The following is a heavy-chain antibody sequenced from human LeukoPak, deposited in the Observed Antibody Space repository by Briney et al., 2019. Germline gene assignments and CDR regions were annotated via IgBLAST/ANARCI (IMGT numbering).Heavy chain of an antibody. CDR1: GLTVTDNY. D-gene: IGHD2/OR15-2a*01. J-gene: IGHJ4*02. V-gene: IGHV3-53*01. CDR3: ARTNTVYGDFDY. Sequence: PGGSLRLSCAASGLTVTDNYFSWVRQAPGKGLEWVSVIFPDGRTYHADSVKGRFTISRDRPKNTLLLQMNSLRADDTALYHCARTNTVYGDFDYWGQGIQVTVSS. CDR2: IFPDGRT.